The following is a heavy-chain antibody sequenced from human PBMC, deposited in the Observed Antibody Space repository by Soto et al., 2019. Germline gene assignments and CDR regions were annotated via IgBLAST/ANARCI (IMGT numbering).Heavy chain of an antibody. Sequence: SETLSLTCSVSGGSISDYYWSWIRQPPGKGLEWIGYTYYGWNTNYNPSLKSRVTISVGTSNNQFSLKLISVTAADTAVYYCARDREYYDSSGLYFDYWGQGTLVTVSS. CDR3: ARDREYYDSSGLYFDY. D-gene: IGHD3-22*01. CDR2: TYYGWNT. V-gene: IGHV4-59*01. CDR1: GGSISDYY. J-gene: IGHJ4*02.